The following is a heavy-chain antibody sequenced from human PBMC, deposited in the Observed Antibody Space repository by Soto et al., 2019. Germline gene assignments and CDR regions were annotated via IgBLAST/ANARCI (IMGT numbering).Heavy chain of an antibody. CDR2: ISYDGSNK. V-gene: IGHV3-30*18. CDR3: AKAQRQTVVISRELYISFDY. Sequence: VQLVGSGGGVVQPGRSLRLSCAASGFTFSSYGMHWVRQAPGKGLEWVAVISYDGSNKYYADSVKGRFTISRDNSKNTLYLQMNSLRAEDTAVYYCAKAQRQTVVISRELYISFDYWGQGTLVTVSS. D-gene: IGHD2-15*01. CDR1: GFTFSSYG. J-gene: IGHJ4*02.